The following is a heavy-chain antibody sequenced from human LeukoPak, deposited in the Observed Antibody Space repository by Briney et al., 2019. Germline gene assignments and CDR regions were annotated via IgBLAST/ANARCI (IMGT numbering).Heavy chain of an antibody. Sequence: GEFLKISCKGSGYSFTTNWIGWVRQMPGKGLEWMGRIDPSDSYTNYSPSIQGHVTISADKSISTAYMQWSNLKASDTAMYYCARRGYSYGHAFDIWGQGTMVTVSS. V-gene: IGHV5-10-1*01. CDR3: ARRGYSYGHAFDI. D-gene: IGHD5-18*01. CDR1: GYSFTTNW. J-gene: IGHJ3*02. CDR2: IDPSDSYT.